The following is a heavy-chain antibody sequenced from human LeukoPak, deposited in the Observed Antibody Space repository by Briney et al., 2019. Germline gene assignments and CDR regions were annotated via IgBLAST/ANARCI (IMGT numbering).Heavy chain of an antibody. V-gene: IGHV3-23*01. J-gene: IGHJ4*02. CDR1: GFTFSSYA. Sequence: GGSLRLACAASGFTFSSYAMSWVRQARGKGLEWVSAISGSGGSTYYADSVKGRFTISRDNSKNTLYLQMNSLRAEDTAVYYCAKAIGYCSSTSCQTFDYWGQGNLVTVSS. D-gene: IGHD2-2*01. CDR3: AKAIGYCSSTSCQTFDY. CDR2: ISGSGGST.